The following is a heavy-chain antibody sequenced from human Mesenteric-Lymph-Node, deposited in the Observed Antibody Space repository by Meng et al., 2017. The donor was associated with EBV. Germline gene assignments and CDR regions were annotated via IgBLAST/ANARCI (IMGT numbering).Heavy chain of an antibody. D-gene: IGHD6-13*01. Sequence: QLQLQESGSGLVKPSQTLSLTCAVSGGSISSGGYSWSWIRQPPGKGLEWIGYIYHSGSTYYNPSLKRRVTISVDRSKNQFSLKLSSVTAADTAVYYCARCIAAAGTSWFDPWGQGTLVTVSS. CDR2: IYHSGST. J-gene: IGHJ5*02. CDR3: ARCIAAAGTSWFDP. CDR1: GGSISSGGYS. V-gene: IGHV4-30-2*01.